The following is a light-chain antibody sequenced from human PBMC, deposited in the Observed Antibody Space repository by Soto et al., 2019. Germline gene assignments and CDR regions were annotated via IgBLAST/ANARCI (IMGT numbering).Light chain of an antibody. V-gene: IGKV1-5*01. CDR1: QSISSW. J-gene: IGKJ1*01. Sequence: DIQMTQSPSTLSASVGDRVTITCRVSQSISSWLAWYQQKPGKAPKLLIYDASSLESGVPSRFSGSGSGTEFTLTISSLQPDDFATYYCQQYNSYWTVGQGTKVDIK. CDR2: DAS. CDR3: QQYNSYWT.